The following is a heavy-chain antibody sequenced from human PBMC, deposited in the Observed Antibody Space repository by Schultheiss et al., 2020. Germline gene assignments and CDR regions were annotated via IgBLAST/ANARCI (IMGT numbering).Heavy chain of an antibody. CDR2: IKQDGSEK. CDR1: GFTFSSYW. J-gene: IGHJ4*02. Sequence: GGSLRLSCAASGFTFSSYWMSWVRQAPGKGLEWAANIKQDGSEKYYVDSVKGRFTISRDNAKNSLYLQMNSLRAEDTALYYCAKGDSGSYSSFEDSWGQGTLVTVSS. V-gene: IGHV3-7*03. D-gene: IGHD1-26*01. CDR3: AKGDSGSYSSFEDS.